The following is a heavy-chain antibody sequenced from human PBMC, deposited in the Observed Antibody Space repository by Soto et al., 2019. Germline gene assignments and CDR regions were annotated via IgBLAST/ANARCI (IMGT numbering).Heavy chain of an antibody. CDR1: GYTFTSCN. V-gene: IGHV1-46*01. J-gene: IGHJ4*02. CDR3: ARASSGTYRLDY. CDR2: INPSGGGA. Sequence: SVKVSCKASGYTFTSCNIHWVRQAPGQGLEWMGVINPSGGGASYAQSFQGRVTLTRDTSTSTVYMELNSLRSEDTAVYYCARASSGTYRLDYWGQGTLVTVSS. D-gene: IGHD1-26*01.